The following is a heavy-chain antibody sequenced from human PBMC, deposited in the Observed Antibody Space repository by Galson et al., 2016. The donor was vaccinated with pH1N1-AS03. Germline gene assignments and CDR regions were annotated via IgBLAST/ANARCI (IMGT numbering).Heavy chain of an antibody. CDR1: GFTFSNAW. Sequence: SLRLTCAASGFTFSNAWMSWVRQAPGKGLEWVSSISSSGNYKYYADSVKGRFTVSRDNAMNSLYLQMNSLRAEDTALYYCARSRSPDYYDSSTYRPDAFAIWGQGTMVTVSS. V-gene: IGHV3-21*01. D-gene: IGHD3-22*01. J-gene: IGHJ3*02. CDR2: ISSSGNYK. CDR3: ARSRSPDYYDSSTYRPDAFAI.